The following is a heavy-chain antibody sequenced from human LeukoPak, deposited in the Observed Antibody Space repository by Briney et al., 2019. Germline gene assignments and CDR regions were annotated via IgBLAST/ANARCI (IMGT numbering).Heavy chain of an antibody. D-gene: IGHD3-16*01. Sequence: PGGSLRLSCAASGFTFSSYEMNWVRQAPGKGLEWVSYISSSGSTIYYADSVKGRFTISRDNAKNSLYLQMNSLRAEDTAVYYCARSRTGDLDYWGQGTLVTVSS. CDR3: ARSRTGDLDY. J-gene: IGHJ4*02. CDR1: GFTFSSYE. CDR2: ISSSGSTI. V-gene: IGHV3-48*03.